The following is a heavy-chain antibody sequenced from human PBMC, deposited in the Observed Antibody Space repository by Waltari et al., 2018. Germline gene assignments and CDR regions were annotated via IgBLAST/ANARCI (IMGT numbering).Heavy chain of an antibody. CDR1: GGSISSGSYY. D-gene: IGHD2-21*02. CDR3: ARTMVVTPNGAFDI. J-gene: IGHJ3*02. V-gene: IGHV4-61*02. CDR2: IYTRGVT. Sequence: QVQLQESGPGLVKPSQTLSLTCTVSGGSISSGSYYWSWIRQPAGKGLEWIGRIYTRGVTNYTPSLKSRVTISVDTSKNQFSLKLSSVTAADTAVYYCARTMVVTPNGAFDIWGQGTMVTVSS.